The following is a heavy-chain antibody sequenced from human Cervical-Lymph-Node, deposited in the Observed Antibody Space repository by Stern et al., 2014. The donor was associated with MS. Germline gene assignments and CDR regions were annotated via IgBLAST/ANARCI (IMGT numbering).Heavy chain of an antibody. Sequence: VQLVESGTEVKNPGSSVKVSCKASGGNLSNYGISWLRQAPGGGLEWMGGIIPLFVTAKYAQKFHGRITITEAKSTNTVYMALSSLRYEDTAVYYCARDPPEIVLSREGCDYWGQGTLVTVSS. CDR1: GGNLSNYG. D-gene: IGHD5-12*01. J-gene: IGHJ4*02. V-gene: IGHV1-69*06. CDR3: ARDPPEIVLSREGCDY. CDR2: IIPLFVTA.